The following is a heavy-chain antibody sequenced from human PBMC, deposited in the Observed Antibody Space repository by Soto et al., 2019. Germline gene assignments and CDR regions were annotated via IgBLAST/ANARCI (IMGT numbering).Heavy chain of an antibody. J-gene: IGHJ5*02. CDR1: GGTFSSYA. Sequence: ASVKVSCKASGGTFSSYAISWVRQAPGQGLEWMGGIIPIFGTANYAQKFQGRVTITADESTSTAYMELSSLRSEDTAVYYCARAYQTDYCSGGSCYFNWFDPWGQGTLVTV. V-gene: IGHV1-69*13. CDR3: ARAYQTDYCSGGSCYFNWFDP. D-gene: IGHD2-15*01. CDR2: IIPIFGTA.